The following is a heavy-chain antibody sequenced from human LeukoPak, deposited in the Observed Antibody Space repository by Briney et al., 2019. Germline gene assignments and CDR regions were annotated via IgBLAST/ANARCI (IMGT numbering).Heavy chain of an antibody. CDR3: GRVTALYCSSPGCFGPRPLYYSGMDV. CDR2: INHSGST. D-gene: IGHD2-2*01. CDR1: GGSFSGYY. Sequence: SETLSLTCAVYGGSFSGYYWSWIRQPPGKGLEWIGEINHSGSTNYNPSLKSRVTISVDTSKNQFSLKLSSVTAADTAVYYWGRVTALYCSSPGCFGPRPLYYSGMDVGGKGTRVPVP. V-gene: IGHV4-34*01. J-gene: IGHJ6*04.